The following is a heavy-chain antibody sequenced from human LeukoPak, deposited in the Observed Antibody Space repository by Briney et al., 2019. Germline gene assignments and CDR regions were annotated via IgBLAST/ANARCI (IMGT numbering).Heavy chain of an antibody. Sequence: VKVSCKASGYTFTGYYMHWVRQAPGQGLEWMGWISPNSGGTNYAQKFQGRVTMTRDTSISTAYMELSRLRSDDTAVYYCARDRYDILTGYYFLYYFDYWGQGTLVTVSS. D-gene: IGHD3-9*01. J-gene: IGHJ4*02. CDR1: GYTFTGYY. V-gene: IGHV1-2*02. CDR3: ARDRYDILTGYYFLYYFDY. CDR2: ISPNSGGT.